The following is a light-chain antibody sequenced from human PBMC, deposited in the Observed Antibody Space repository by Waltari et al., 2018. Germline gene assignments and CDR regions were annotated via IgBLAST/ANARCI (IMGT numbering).Light chain of an antibody. CDR3: ASWDDSHYV. J-gene: IGLJ1*01. V-gene: IGLV1-47*01. Sequence: QSVLTQPPSASETPGQRVIISCSGSSSNLGSNYLYWYQHLPGTAPKLLIYRNNQRPSGVPDRFSASKSGTSASLAISGLRSEDEAVYYCASWDDSHYVFGTGTQVTVL. CDR1: SSNLGSNY. CDR2: RNN.